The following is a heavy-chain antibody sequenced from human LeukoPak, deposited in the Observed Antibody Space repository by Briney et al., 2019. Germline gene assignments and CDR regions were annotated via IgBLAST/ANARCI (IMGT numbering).Heavy chain of an antibody. J-gene: IGHJ4*02. CDR1: GFTFSSYA. CDR2: ISGSGGST. V-gene: IGHV3-23*01. CDR3: AKASGYTYGHFDY. Sequence: PGGSLRLSCAASGFTFSSYAMSWVRQAPGKGLEWVATISGSGGSTYYADSVKGRFTISRDNSKNTLYLQMNSLRAEDTAIYYCAKASGYTYGHFDYWGQGTLVTVSS. D-gene: IGHD5-18*01.